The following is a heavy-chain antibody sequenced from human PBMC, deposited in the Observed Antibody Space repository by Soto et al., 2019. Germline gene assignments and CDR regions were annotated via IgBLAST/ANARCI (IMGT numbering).Heavy chain of an antibody. Sequence: QVHLVQSGAEVKKTGASVKVSCKASGYDLTTYGINWVRQAPGQGLEWMGWINGYSGSTHYAQMFQDRVTMTTDTSTNTAYMELRNLRSDDTAVYYCARQITISGMIIIYFDHWGQGSLVTVSS. CDR1: GYDLTTYG. CDR3: ARQITISGMIIIYFDH. J-gene: IGHJ4*02. V-gene: IGHV1-18*01. CDR2: INGYSGST. D-gene: IGHD3-3*01.